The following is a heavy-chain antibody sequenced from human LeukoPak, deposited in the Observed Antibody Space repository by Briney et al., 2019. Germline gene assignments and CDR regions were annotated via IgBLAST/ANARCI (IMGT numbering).Heavy chain of an antibody. CDR3: AGQLYSSSSPRGFDY. CDR1: GGSFSGYY. J-gene: IGHJ4*02. CDR2: INHSGST. Sequence: SETLSLTCAVYGGSFSGYYWSWIRQTPGKGLEWIGEINHSGSTNYNPSLKSRVTISVDTSKNQFSLKLSSVTAADTAVYYCAGQLYSSSSPRGFDYWGQGTLVTVSS. V-gene: IGHV4-34*01. D-gene: IGHD6-6*01.